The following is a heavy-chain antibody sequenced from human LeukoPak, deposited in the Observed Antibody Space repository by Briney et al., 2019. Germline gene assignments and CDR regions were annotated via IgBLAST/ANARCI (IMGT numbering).Heavy chain of an antibody. Sequence: PSETLSLTCTVSGGSISSGGYYWSWIRQHPGKGLEWIGYIYYSGSTYYNPSLKSRVTISVDTSKNQFSLKLSSVTAADTAVYYCARVDYDFWSGYYSRYYYYTDVWGKGTTVTVSS. CDR1: GGSISSGGYY. CDR2: IYYSGST. V-gene: IGHV4-31*03. D-gene: IGHD3-3*01. CDR3: ARVDYDFWSGYYSRYYYYTDV. J-gene: IGHJ6*03.